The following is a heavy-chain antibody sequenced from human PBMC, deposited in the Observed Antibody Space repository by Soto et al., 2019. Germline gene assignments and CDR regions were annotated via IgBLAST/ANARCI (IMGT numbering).Heavy chain of an antibody. Sequence: SETLSLTCTVSGGSISSYYWSWIRQPPGKGLDWIVYIYYSGSTNYYPSLKSRVTISVDTFKNQFSLKLSSVTAADTAVYYCARGGITIFGVVIFDYWGQGTLVTVSS. D-gene: IGHD3-3*01. CDR2: IYYSGST. CDR3: ARGGITIFGVVIFDY. CDR1: GGSISSYY. J-gene: IGHJ4*02. V-gene: IGHV4-59*01.